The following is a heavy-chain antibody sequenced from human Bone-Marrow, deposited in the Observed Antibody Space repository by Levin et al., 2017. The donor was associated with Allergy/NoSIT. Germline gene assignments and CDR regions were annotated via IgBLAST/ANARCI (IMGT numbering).Heavy chain of an antibody. D-gene: IGHD2-2*01. Sequence: GESLKISCAASGFNFASYGMNWVRQAPGKGLEWVSSISGTGRHIYLADSLKGRFTISRDNAKNSLSLQMNNLRVEDTAGFYCAKDEGPFSSSFAFDCWGQGALVTVSS. CDR1: GFNFASYG. CDR3: AKDEGPFSSSFAFDC. J-gene: IGHJ4*02. V-gene: IGHV3-21*01. CDR2: ISGTGRHI.